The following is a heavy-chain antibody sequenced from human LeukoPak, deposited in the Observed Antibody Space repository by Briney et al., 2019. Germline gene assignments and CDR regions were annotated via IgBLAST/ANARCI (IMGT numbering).Heavy chain of an antibody. CDR2: INKDGSER. J-gene: IGHJ4*02. Sequence: GGSLRLSCVASGFTFDAHDMAWVRQAPGKGLEWLANINKDGSERYNVDSVKGRFTISRDNANKSLYLQMNSLRADDTSVYYCARESKGRSKIDYWGQGTLVTVSS. CDR1: GFTFDAHD. V-gene: IGHV3-7*01. CDR3: ARESKGRSKIDY. D-gene: IGHD4-17*01.